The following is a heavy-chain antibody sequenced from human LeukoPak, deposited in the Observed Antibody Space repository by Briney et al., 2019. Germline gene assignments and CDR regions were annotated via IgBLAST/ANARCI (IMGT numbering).Heavy chain of an antibody. CDR3: ARGSWITGTTSSNWFDP. V-gene: IGHV4-38-2*02. CDR1: GYSISSGYY. Sequence: TSSETLSLTCTVSGYSISSGYYWGWIRQPPGKGLEWIGSIYHSGGTYYNPSLKSRVTISVDTSKNQFSLKLSSVTAADTAVYYCARGSWITGTTSSNWFDPWGQGTLVTVSS. J-gene: IGHJ5*02. D-gene: IGHD1-7*01. CDR2: IYHSGGT.